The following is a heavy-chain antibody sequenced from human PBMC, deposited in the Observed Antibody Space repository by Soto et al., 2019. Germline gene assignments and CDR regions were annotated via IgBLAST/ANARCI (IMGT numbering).Heavy chain of an antibody. D-gene: IGHD3-10*01. V-gene: IGHV3-53*04. CDR3: ARDGPYYYASRMDV. Sequence: EVQLVESGGGLVQPGGSLRLSCAASGIPVSSNYMTWVRQAPGKGLEWVSVLHSGGDTYYANSVKGRFTISRHDSTNTLFLQKNILTPEDTAVYYCARDGPYYYASRMDVWGQGTTVTVSS. CDR1: GIPVSSNY. J-gene: IGHJ6*02. CDR2: LHSGGDT.